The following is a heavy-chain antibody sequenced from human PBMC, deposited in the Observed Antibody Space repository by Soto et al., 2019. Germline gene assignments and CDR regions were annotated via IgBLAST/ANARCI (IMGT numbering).Heavy chain of an antibody. CDR2: IIPIFGTA. D-gene: IGHD1-26*01. CDR1: GGTFSSYS. Sequence: QVQPVQSGAAVKKPESSVKVSCKASGGTFSSYSINWVRQAPGQGLEWMGEIIPIFGTANYAQKFQGRVTITADESTSTASMELSSLRSEDTAVYYCARDGGRHSGGIDYWGQGTLVTVSS. CDR3: ARDGGRHSGGIDY. V-gene: IGHV1-69*01. J-gene: IGHJ4*02.